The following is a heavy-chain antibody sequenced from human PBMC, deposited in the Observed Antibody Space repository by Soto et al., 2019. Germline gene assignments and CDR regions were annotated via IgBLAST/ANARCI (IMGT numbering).Heavy chain of an antibody. CDR2: IIPIFGTP. CDR1: GGTFNDYV. D-gene: IGHD2-2*01. Sequence: SVKVSCKASGGTFNDYVINWVRQAPGQGLEWMAGIIPIFGTPNYAQKFQGRVTITADKSTSTAYMELNSLRSEDTAVYYCAGRCDGTNCLAHFDYWGQGTLVTVSS. V-gene: IGHV1-69*06. J-gene: IGHJ4*02. CDR3: AGRCDGTNCLAHFDY.